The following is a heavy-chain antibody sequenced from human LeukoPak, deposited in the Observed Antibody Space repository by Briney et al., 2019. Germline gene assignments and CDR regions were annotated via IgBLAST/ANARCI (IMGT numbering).Heavy chain of an antibody. CDR2: IYYSRST. V-gene: IGHV4-39*01. CDR1: GGSISSSSYC. Sequence: PSETLSLTCTVSGGSISSSSYCWGWIRQPPGQGLEWIGSIYYSRSTYDNPSLKRRITISVNPSKNQVFLKLISVTAADTAVYYCARRGYSYGRWDYYYYYMDVWGKGTTVTVSS. J-gene: IGHJ6*03. CDR3: ARRGYSYGRWDYYYYYMDV. D-gene: IGHD5-18*01.